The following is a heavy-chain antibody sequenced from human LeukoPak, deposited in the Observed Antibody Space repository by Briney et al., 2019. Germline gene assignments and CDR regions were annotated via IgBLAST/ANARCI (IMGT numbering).Heavy chain of an antibody. CDR2: IFYSGKT. CDR1: GVSISSSGYY. J-gene: IGHJ5*02. Sequence: SETLSLTCSISGVSISSSGYYRAWIRQTPGKGLEWIGTIFYSGKTDYNPSLKSRVSLSVDASKNQFSLNVSSVTAADTAMYFCARGGKSSWFANIYGSWGQGTPITVSS. CDR3: ARGGKSSWFANIYGS. V-gene: IGHV4-39*07. D-gene: IGHD3-10*01.